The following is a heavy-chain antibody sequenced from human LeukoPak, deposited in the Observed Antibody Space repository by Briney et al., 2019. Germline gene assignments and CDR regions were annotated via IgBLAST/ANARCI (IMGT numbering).Heavy chain of an antibody. V-gene: IGHV3-11*04. CDR2: ISSSASTI. Sequence: LSLTCTVSGGSISSSSYCWGWIRQPPGKGLEWVSYISSSASTIYYADSVKGRFTISRDNAKNSLYLQMNSLRAEDTAVYYCARGNRVSLGPPWWGQGTLVTVSS. J-gene: IGHJ4*02. D-gene: IGHD3-10*01. CDR1: GGSISSSSYC. CDR3: ARGNRVSLGPPW.